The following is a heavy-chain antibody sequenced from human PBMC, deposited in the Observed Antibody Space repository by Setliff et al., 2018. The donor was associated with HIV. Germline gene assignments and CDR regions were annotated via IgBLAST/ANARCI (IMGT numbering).Heavy chain of an antibody. Sequence: GASVKVSCKASGYIFTNYYMHWVRQAPGQGLEWMGIINPSGDATNYAQKLQGRVTMTTDTSTSTAYMELRSLRSDDTAVYYSARDFPMIVVVIFKGQNYYGMDVWGQGTTVTVSS. D-gene: IGHD3-22*01. CDR2: INPSGDAT. V-gene: IGHV1-46*01. J-gene: IGHJ6*02. CDR3: ARDFPMIVVVIFKGQNYYGMDV. CDR1: GYIFTNYY.